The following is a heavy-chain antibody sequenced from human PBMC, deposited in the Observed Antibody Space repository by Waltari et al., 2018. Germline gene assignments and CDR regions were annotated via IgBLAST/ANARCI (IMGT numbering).Heavy chain of an antibody. D-gene: IGHD1-1*01. CDR3: VRALTTPNDF. CDR1: GFTFRTYG. Sequence: EVQLVESGGGLVKPGESLSLSCAASGFTFRTYGMNLVRQAPGKGLEWVSFISGGGSDIYYLDSVKGRFTISRDNDKNSLYLQMDSLTADDTAVYYCVRALTTPNDFWGQGTLVTVSS. CDR2: ISGGGSDI. J-gene: IGHJ4*02. V-gene: IGHV3-21*03.